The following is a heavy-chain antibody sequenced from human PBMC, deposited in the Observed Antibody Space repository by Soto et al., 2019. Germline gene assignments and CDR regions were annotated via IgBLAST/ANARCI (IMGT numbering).Heavy chain of an antibody. CDR1: GFTFSTYG. Sequence: QVQLVESGGGVVQRGRSLRLSCTASGFTFSTYGMHWVRQAPGKGLEWVTVIWYDGSNKYYADSVKGRFTISRDNSKNTLYLQMNSLRADDTAVYYCARGGGSGSSFVGYYYYTLDVWGQGTTVTVSS. D-gene: IGHD1-26*01. CDR3: ARGGGSGSSFVGYYYYTLDV. J-gene: IGHJ6*02. CDR2: IWYDGSNK. V-gene: IGHV3-33*01.